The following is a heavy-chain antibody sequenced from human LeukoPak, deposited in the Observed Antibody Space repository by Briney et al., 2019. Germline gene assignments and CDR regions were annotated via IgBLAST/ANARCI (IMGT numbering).Heavy chain of an antibody. V-gene: IGHV4-59*11. CDR1: GGSISSHY. Sequence: SETLSLTCTVSGGSISSHYWSWIRQPPGKGLEWIGYIYYSGSTNYNPSLKSRVTISVDPSKNQFSLKLSSVTAADTAVYYCARDVRGGYYYYMDVWGKGTTVTVSS. CDR2: IYYSGST. J-gene: IGHJ6*03. CDR3: ARDVRGGYYYYMDV.